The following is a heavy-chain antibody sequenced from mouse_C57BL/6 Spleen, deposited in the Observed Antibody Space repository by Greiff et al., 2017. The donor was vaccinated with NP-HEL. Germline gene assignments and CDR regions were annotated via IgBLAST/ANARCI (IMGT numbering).Heavy chain of an antibody. CDR2: IHPSDSDT. V-gene: IGHV1-74*01. D-gene: IGHD2-3*01. Sequence: QVQLQQPGAELVKPGASVKVSCKASGYTFTSYWMHWVKQRPGQGLEWIGRIHPSDSDTNYNQKFKGKATLTVDKSSSTAYMQRSSLTSEDSAVYYCAILYDGYYEYYFDYWGQGTTLTVSS. J-gene: IGHJ2*01. CDR1: GYTFTSYW. CDR3: AILYDGYYEYYFDY.